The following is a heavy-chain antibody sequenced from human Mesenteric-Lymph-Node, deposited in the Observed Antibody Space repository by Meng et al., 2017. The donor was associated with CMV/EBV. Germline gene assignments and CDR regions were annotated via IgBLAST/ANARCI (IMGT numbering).Heavy chain of an antibody. J-gene: IGHJ6*02. V-gene: IGHV3-66*02. CDR1: GFTVSSNY. CDR3: SRGRMRLGGGWPLYYGMDV. CDR2: IYSGGST. D-gene: IGHD1-26*01. Sequence: GESLKISCAASGFTVSSNYMSWVRQAPGKGLEWVSVIYSGGSTYYADSVKGRYTISSDNSKNTLYLQMNSLRAEDTAVYYCSRGRMRLGGGWPLYYGMDVWGQGTTVTVSS.